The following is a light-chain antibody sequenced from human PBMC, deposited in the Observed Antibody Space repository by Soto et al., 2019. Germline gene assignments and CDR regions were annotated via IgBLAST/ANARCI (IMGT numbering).Light chain of an antibody. V-gene: IGKV1-27*01. CDR1: QGIGNY. Sequence: DIQMTQSPSSLSASVGDRVTITCRASQGIGNYLAWYQQKPGKVPKLLIYAASTLQSGVPPRFSGSGSGTDFTLTISSLQPEDVATYYCQKYNSAPQTFGQGTKVDIK. CDR2: AAS. J-gene: IGKJ1*01. CDR3: QKYNSAPQT.